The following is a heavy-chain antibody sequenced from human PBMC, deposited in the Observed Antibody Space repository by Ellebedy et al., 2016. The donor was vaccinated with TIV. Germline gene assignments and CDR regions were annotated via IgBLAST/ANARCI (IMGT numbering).Heavy chain of an antibody. CDR1: GFTFSSYA. J-gene: IGHJ4*02. V-gene: IGHV3-23*01. CDR2: ISGSGGST. D-gene: IGHD6-19*01. Sequence: GESLKISCAASGFTFSSYAMSWVRQAPGKGLEWVSAISGSGGSTYYADSVKGRFTISRDNSKNTLSLQMNSLRAEDTAVYYCAKNSVAGKISCFDYWGQGTLVTVSS. CDR3: AKNSVAGKISCFDY.